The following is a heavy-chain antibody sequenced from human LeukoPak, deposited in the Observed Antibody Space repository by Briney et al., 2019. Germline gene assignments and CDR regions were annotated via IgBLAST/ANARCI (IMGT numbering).Heavy chain of an antibody. CDR2: IWYDGSNK. J-gene: IGHJ4*02. CDR3: ARGPSSGWGTFDF. V-gene: IGHV3-33*01. Sequence: GGSLRLSCAASGFTFSSYGMHWVRQAPGKGLEWVAVIWYDGSNKYYADSVKGRFTISRDNSKNTLYLQMNSLTAEDTSVYFCARGPSSGWGTFDFWGQGTLVTVSS. CDR1: GFTFSSYG. D-gene: IGHD6-19*01.